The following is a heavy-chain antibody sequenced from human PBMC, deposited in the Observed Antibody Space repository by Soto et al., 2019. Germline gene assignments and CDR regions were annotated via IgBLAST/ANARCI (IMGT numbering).Heavy chain of an antibody. V-gene: IGHV4-4*07. Sequence: QVQLQESGPGLVKPSETLSITCTVSGGSISSYYWTWIRQPAGKGLEWIGRTHTSGSTDYNSSLKTRVTMSVDTSKNQLSLKLSSVTAADTAMYYCARGGTMSWNVLDYWGQGTLVTVSS. CDR1: GGSISSYY. CDR2: THTSGST. J-gene: IGHJ4*02. D-gene: IGHD1-1*01. CDR3: ARGGTMSWNVLDY.